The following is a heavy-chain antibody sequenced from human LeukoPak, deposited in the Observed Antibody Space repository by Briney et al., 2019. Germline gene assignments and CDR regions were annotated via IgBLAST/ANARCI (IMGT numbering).Heavy chain of an antibody. CDR3: ARYDSSGYYPFDY. CDR1: GFTFSSYS. CDR2: ISSSSSYI. J-gene: IGHJ4*02. V-gene: IGHV3-21*01. Sequence: GGSLRLSCAASGFTFSSYSMNWVRQAPGKGLEWVSSISSSSSYIYYADSVKGRFTISRDNAKNSLYLQMNSLRAEDTAVYYCARYDSSGYYPFDYWGQGTLVTVSS. D-gene: IGHD3-22*01.